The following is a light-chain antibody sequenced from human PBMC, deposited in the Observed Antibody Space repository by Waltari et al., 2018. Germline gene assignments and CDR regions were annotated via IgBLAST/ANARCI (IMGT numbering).Light chain of an antibody. Sequence: DIVVTQSPLSLPVTPGEPASISSRSSQRLLHSNGNNYLDWYLQKPGQSPQPLIYLGSNRATGVPDRFSGSGSGTDFTLKISRVEAEDVGVYYCMQSLQALWIFGQGTKVEIK. CDR1: QRLLHSNGNNY. J-gene: IGKJ1*01. CDR2: LGS. V-gene: IGKV2-28*01. CDR3: MQSLQALWI.